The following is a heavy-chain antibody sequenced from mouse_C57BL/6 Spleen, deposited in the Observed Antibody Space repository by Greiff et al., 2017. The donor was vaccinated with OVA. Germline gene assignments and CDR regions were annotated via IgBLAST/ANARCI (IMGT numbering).Heavy chain of an antibody. Sequence: QLHHPGSELVKPGASVKLSCKASGYTFTSYWMHWVKQRPGQGLEWIGMIHPNSGSTNYNEKFKSKATLTVDKSSSTAYMQLSSLTSEDSAVYYCARDGYGSSYVGYFDVWGTGTTVTVSS. CDR1: GYTFTSYW. J-gene: IGHJ1*03. V-gene: IGHV1-64*01. CDR2: IHPNSGST. D-gene: IGHD1-1*01. CDR3: ARDGYGSSYVGYFDV.